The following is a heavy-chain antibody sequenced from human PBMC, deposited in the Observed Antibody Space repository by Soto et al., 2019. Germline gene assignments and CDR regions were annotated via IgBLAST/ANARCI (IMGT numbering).Heavy chain of an antibody. J-gene: IGHJ4*02. CDR3: ARESRITIFGVVIIDRGLDY. D-gene: IGHD3-3*01. CDR1: GYTFTGYA. V-gene: IGHV1-3*01. Sequence: ASVKVSCKASGYTFTGYAMHWVRQAPGQRLEWMGWINAGNGNTKYSQKFQGRVTITRDTSASTAYMELSSLRSEDTAVYYCARESRITIFGVVIIDRGLDYWGQGTLVTVS. CDR2: INAGNGNT.